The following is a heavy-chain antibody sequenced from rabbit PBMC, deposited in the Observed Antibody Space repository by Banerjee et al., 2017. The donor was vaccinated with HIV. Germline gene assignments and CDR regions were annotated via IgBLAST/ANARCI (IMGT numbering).Heavy chain of an antibody. CDR2: INTGTANT. J-gene: IGHJ6*01. Sequence: QSLEESGGDLVKPGASLTLTCTASGFSFSSSYYMCWVRQAPGKGLEWIACINTGTANTYYANWAKGRFTISKTSSTTVTLQMTSLTAADTATYFCASTYSYGRDGGWLDLWGPGTLVTVS. V-gene: IGHV1S40*01. CDR3: ASTYSYGRDGGWLDL. CDR1: GFSFSSSYY. D-gene: IGHD6-1*01.